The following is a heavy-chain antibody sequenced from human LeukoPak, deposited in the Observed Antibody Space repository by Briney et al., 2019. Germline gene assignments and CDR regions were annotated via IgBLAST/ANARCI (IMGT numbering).Heavy chain of an antibody. CDR2: FDPEDGET. D-gene: IGHD3-22*01. Sequence: EASVKVSCKVSGYTLTELSMHWVRQAPGKGLEWMGGFDPEDGETIYAQKFQGRVTMTEDTSTDTAYMELSSLRPEDTAVYYCAAVKTYYYDTSGYYFPLNAFDIWGQGTMVTVSS. CDR3: AAVKTYYYDTSGYYFPLNAFDI. V-gene: IGHV1-24*01. J-gene: IGHJ3*02. CDR1: GYTLTELS.